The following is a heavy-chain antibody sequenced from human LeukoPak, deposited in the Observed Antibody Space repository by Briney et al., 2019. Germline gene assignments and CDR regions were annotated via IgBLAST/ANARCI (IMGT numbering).Heavy chain of an antibody. V-gene: IGHV4-30-4*01. CDR1: GGSISRGDYF. CDR3: ARVGTMVRGVLYYYYYGMDV. CDR2: IYYSGST. D-gene: IGHD3-10*01. Sequence: PSETLSLTCTVSGGSISRGDYFWRWIRQPPGKGLEWIGYIYYSGSTYYNPSLKSRVTISVDTSKNQFSLKLSSVTAADTAVYYCARVGTMVRGVLYYYYYGMDVWGKGTTVTVSS. J-gene: IGHJ6*04.